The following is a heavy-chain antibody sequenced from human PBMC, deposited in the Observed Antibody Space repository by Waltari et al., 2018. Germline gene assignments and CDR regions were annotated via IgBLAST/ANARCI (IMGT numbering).Heavy chain of an antibody. V-gene: IGHV5-51*01. Sequence: EVQLVQSGAEVKKPGESLKISCKGSGYSFTSYWIGWVRQMPGKGLERMGIIYPGDSDTRYSPSFQGQVTISADKSISTAYLQWSSLKASDTAMYYCARHFPHCSSTSCYGGDYYYYYMDVWGKGTTVTVSS. CDR3: ARHFPHCSSTSCYGGDYYYYYMDV. CDR1: GYSFTSYW. CDR2: IYPGDSDT. J-gene: IGHJ6*03. D-gene: IGHD2-2*01.